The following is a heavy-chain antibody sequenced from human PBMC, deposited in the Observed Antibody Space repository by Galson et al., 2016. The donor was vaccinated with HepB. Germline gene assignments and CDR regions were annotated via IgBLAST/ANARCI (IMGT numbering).Heavy chain of an antibody. J-gene: IGHJ4*02. CDR1: GLTLSRFW. CDR2: INSDRSST. CDR3: VTYYYDSGGYSY. Sequence: SLRLSCAASGLTLSRFWMHWVRQVPGKGLVWVSHINSDRSSTDYADSVKGRFTISRDNAKNTLYLQMDSLGAEDTAVYYCVTYYYDSGGYSYWGQGTLVTVAS. D-gene: IGHD3-22*01. V-gene: IGHV3-74*01.